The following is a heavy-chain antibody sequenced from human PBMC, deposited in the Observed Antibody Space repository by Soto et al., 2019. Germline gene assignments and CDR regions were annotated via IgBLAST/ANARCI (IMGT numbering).Heavy chain of an antibody. V-gene: IGHV3-30*18. CDR3: ANYGDLDAFDI. Sequence: GGSLRLSCAASGFTFSSYGMHWVRQAPGKGLEWVAVISYDGSNKYYADSVKGRFTISRDNFKNTLYLQMNSLRAEDTAVYYCANYGDLDAFDIWGQGTMVTVSS. D-gene: IGHD4-17*01. CDR1: GFTFSSYG. J-gene: IGHJ3*02. CDR2: ISYDGSNK.